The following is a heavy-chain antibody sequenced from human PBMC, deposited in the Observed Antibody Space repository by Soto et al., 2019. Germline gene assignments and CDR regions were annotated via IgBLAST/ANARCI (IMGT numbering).Heavy chain of an antibody. J-gene: IGHJ5*02. CDR2: IYHSGGT. CDR1: GGSISSSNW. V-gene: IGHV4-4*02. D-gene: IGHD3-9*01. Sequence: SETLSLTCAVSGGSISSSNWWSWVRQPPGKGLEWIGDIYHSGGTNYNPPLKSRLTMSLDASKNQFSMRLTSVTAADAAVYFCARQMRGPIPYFGWLSPLTSWGQGTQVTVSS. CDR3: ARQMRGPIPYFGWLSPLTS.